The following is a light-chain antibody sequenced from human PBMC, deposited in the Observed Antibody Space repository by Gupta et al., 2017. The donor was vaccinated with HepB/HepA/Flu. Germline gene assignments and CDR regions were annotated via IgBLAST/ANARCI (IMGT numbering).Light chain of an antibody. J-gene: IGLJ2*01. V-gene: IGLV2-14*01. CDR2: DVS. CDR3: SSYTSSSTPL. Sequence: QSALTQPASFSFSPVQSITISCTGTSSDVGGYNFVSWYQQHPGKAPKLMIYDVSNRPSGGSNRFSGSKSGNTASLTISGLQAEDEADYYCSSYTSSSTPLFGGGTKLTVL. CDR1: SSDVGGYNF.